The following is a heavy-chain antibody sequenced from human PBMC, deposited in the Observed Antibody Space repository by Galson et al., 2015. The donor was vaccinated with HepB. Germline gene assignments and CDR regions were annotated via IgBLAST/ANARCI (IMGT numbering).Heavy chain of an antibody. V-gene: IGHV3-11*01. CDR3: ARASMVRGLPSTGYYYAMDV. Sequence: SLRLSCAASGFSFSDYYMSWIRQAPGTGLDWVSYISSSGVIRYYADSVKGRFTISRDNAKNSLYLQMNSLRAEDTAKYYCARASMVRGLPSTGYYYAMDVWGQGTTVAVSS. D-gene: IGHD3-10*01. J-gene: IGHJ6*02. CDR1: GFSFSDYY. CDR2: ISSSGVIR.